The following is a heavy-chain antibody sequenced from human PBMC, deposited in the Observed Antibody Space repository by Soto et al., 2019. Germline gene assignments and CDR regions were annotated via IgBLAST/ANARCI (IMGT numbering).Heavy chain of an antibody. D-gene: IGHD6-13*01. J-gene: IGHJ5*02. CDR2: INPNSGGT. CDR3: ARGSVRAAADWFDP. Sequence: ASVKVSCKASGYTFTVYYMHWVRQAPGQGLEWMGWINPNSGGTNYAQKFQGRVTMTRDTSISTAYMEMSRLRSDDTAVYYCARGSVRAAADWFDPWGQGTLVTVSS. CDR1: GYTFTVYY. V-gene: IGHV1-2*02.